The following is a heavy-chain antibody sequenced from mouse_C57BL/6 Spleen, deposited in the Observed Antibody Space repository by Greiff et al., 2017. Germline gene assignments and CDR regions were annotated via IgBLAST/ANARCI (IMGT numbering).Heavy chain of an antibody. Sequence: VQLQQSGAELARPGASVKLSCKASGYTFTSYGISWVKQRTGQGLEWIGEIYPRSGNTYYNEKFKGKATLTADKSSSTAYMELRSLTSEDSAVYFCAREDYYGSSYGYWGQGTTLTVSS. J-gene: IGHJ2*01. V-gene: IGHV1-81*01. CDR3: AREDYYGSSYGY. CDR1: GYTFTSYG. CDR2: IYPRSGNT. D-gene: IGHD1-1*01.